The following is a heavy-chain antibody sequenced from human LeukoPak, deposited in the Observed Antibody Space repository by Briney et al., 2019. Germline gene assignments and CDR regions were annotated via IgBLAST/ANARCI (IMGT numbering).Heavy chain of an antibody. CDR1: GLSFSSFA. V-gene: IGHV3-23*01. D-gene: IGHD3-16*01. Sequence: GGSLRLSCAASGLSFSSFAMSWVRQGPARGLEWVSSIRGNGEPFYADSVKGRFTLSRDSSRNTVYFQLNNLRVEDTAIYYCAKASWVSSTDAVRWGQGTLVTVSS. CDR3: AKASWVSSTDAVR. J-gene: IGHJ4*02. CDR2: IRGNGEP.